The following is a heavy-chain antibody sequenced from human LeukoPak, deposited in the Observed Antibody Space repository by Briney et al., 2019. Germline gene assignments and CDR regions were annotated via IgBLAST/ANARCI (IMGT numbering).Heavy chain of an antibody. CDR2: ISSSSSYI. Sequence: GGSLRLSCAASGFTFSSYSMNWARQAPGKGLEWVSSISSSSSYIYYADSVKGRFTISRDNAKNSLYLQMNSLRAEDTAVYYCARTGVCSGGSCYSYYGMDVWGQGTTVTVSS. D-gene: IGHD2-15*01. CDR3: ARTGVCSGGSCYSYYGMDV. CDR1: GFTFSSYS. V-gene: IGHV3-21*01. J-gene: IGHJ6*02.